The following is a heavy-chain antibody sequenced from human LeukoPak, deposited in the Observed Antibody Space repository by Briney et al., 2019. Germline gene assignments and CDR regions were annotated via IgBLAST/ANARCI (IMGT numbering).Heavy chain of an antibody. J-gene: IGHJ4*02. D-gene: IGHD2/OR15-2a*01. V-gene: IGHV3-48*01. CDR1: GFTFSSHN. CDR3: VKDLRSDFMGVLSRYLSY. Sequence: PGGSLRLSCAASGFTFSSHNMNWVRQAPGKGLEWVSKISSSSSIIYYADSVKGRFTISRDNSKNTLYLQMSSLRAEDTAVYLCVKDLRSDFMGVLSRYLSYWGQGTLVTVSS. CDR2: ISSSSSII.